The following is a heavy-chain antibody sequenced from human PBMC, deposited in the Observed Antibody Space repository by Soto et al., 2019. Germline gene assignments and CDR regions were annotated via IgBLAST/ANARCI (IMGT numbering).Heavy chain of an antibody. Sequence: GGSLRLSCAASGFTFSSYGMHWVRQAPGKGLEWVAVIWYDGSNKYYADSVKGRFTISRDNSKNTLYLQMNSLRSEDTAVYYCARASSSWQRRFDPWGQGTLVTVSS. V-gene: IGHV3-33*01. CDR3: ARASSSWQRRFDP. D-gene: IGHD6-13*01. CDR1: GFTFSSYG. CDR2: IWYDGSNK. J-gene: IGHJ5*02.